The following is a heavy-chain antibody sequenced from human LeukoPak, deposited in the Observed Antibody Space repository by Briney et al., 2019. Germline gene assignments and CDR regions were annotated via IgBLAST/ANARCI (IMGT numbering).Heavy chain of an antibody. D-gene: IGHD3-22*01. CDR2: ISHYETSE. V-gene: IGHV3-30-3*01. CDR3: ARDVSVLVISFGFDS. J-gene: IGHJ4*02. Sequence: GGSLRLSCAASGFIFSTYALHWVRQAPGKGLEWLTGISHYETSEYYADSVKGRFTISRDNSKNTLYLQMNSLRAEDTAVYYCARDVSVLVISFGFDSWGPGTLVTVSS. CDR1: GFIFSTYA.